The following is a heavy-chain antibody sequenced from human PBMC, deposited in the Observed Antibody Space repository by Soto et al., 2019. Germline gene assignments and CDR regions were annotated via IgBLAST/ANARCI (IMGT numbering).Heavy chain of an antibody. D-gene: IGHD3-10*01. CDR1: GYSFSSYW. Sequence: GESLRISCIASGYSFSSYWIAWVRQMPGKGMEWVGNIYPGGCDTSYSPSFQGRVTISADTSTKTAYLQSSSLRAEDTAIYYCAIRPLVLWFGALTCRAYYCAYWGQGT. J-gene: IGHJ4*02. V-gene: IGHV5-51*01. CDR2: IYPGGCDT. CDR3: AIRPLVLWFGALTCRAYYCAY.